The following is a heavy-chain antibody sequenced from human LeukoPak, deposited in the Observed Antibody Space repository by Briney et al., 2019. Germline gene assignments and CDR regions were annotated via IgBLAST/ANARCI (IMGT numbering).Heavy chain of an antibody. CDR1: GYSLSSGYY. V-gene: IGHV4-38-2*01. D-gene: IGHD3-16*01. J-gene: IGHJ4*02. CDR3: ARHRVWKGYYFDY. CDR2: IYHSGST. Sequence: PSETLSLTCAVSGYSLSSGYYWGWIRQPPGKGLEWIGSIYHSGSTYYNPSLKSRVTISLDTSKNQFSLKLSSVTAADTAVYYCARHRVWKGYYFDYRGQGTLVTVSS.